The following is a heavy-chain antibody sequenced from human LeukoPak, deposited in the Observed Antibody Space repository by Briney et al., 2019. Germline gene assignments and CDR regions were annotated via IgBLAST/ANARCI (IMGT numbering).Heavy chain of an antibody. CDR2: MYSSGKS. CDR3: ARVVVIATRVNWFDP. Sequence: SETLSLTCTVSGGSIHNNYWSWIRQPPGKGLEWIGSMYSSGKSDYSPSLKNRVTMSIDTSKNQFSLKLSSVTAADTAVYYCARVVVIATRVNWFDPWGQGTLVTVSS. CDR1: GGSIHNNY. V-gene: IGHV4-59*01. D-gene: IGHD2-21*01. J-gene: IGHJ5*02.